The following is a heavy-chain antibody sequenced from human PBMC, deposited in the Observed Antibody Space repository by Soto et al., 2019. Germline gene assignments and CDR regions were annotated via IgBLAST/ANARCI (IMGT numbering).Heavy chain of an antibody. CDR3: TYGAPYHTGADY. CDR1: GFTFSEYA. Sequence: VQLVESGGGLAQPGKSLRLSCVASGFTFSEYAMHWVRQAPGKGLEWVSGISYNSGSIGYAASVKGRFSVSRDNDKKSLYLQMDNLRPEDTAFYYCTYGAPYHTGADYWGQGTLVTVSS. J-gene: IGHJ4*02. V-gene: IGHV3-9*01. CDR2: ISYNSGSI. D-gene: IGHD2-8*01.